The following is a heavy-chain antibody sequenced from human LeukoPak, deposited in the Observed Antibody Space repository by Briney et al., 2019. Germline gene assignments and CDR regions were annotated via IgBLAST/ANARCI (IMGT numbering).Heavy chain of an antibody. V-gene: IGHV3-21*01. Sequence: GGSLRLSCAASGFAFSSYSMNWVRQAPGKGLEWVSSISSSSSYIYYADSVKGRFTISRDNAKNSLYLQMNSLRAEDTAVYYCASFDYYDSSGSDYWGQGTLVTVSS. CDR1: GFAFSSYS. D-gene: IGHD3-22*01. CDR2: ISSSSSYI. J-gene: IGHJ4*02. CDR3: ASFDYYDSSGSDY.